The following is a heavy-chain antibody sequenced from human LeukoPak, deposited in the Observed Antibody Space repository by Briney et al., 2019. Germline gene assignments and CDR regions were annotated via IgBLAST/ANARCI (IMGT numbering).Heavy chain of an antibody. V-gene: IGHV3-9*01. CDR2: ISWNSGGI. CDR3: AKATAGLYYFDY. D-gene: IGHD6-13*01. J-gene: IGHJ4*02. Sequence: GGSLRLSCAASGFTFDDYAVHWVRQAPGKGLEWVSGISWNSGGIGYADSVKGRFTISRDNAKNSLYLQMNSLRAEDTALYYCAKATAGLYYFDYWGQGTLVTVSS. CDR1: GFTFDDYA.